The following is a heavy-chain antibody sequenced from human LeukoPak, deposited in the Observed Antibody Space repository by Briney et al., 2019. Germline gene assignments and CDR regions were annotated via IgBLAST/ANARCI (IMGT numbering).Heavy chain of an antibody. Sequence: GGSLRLSCAASGFTVSSNYMSWVRQAPGKGLEWVSVIYSGGSTYYADSVKGRFPISRDNSKNTLYLQMNSLRAEDTAVYYCAREYSSGWNWFDPWGQGTLVTVSS. J-gene: IGHJ5*02. V-gene: IGHV3-53*01. CDR2: IYSGGST. CDR1: GFTVSSNY. D-gene: IGHD6-19*01. CDR3: AREYSSGWNWFDP.